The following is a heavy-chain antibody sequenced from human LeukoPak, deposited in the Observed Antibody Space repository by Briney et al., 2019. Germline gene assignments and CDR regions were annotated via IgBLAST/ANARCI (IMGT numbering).Heavy chain of an antibody. CDR2: ISSSSSTL. J-gene: IGHJ5*02. CDR3: ARDFRESGYDWCGFDP. D-gene: IGHD5-12*01. Sequence: GGSLRLSCAASGFTFSSYSMSWVRQAPGKGLEWVAYISSSSSTLHCADPVKGRFTISRDNANNSLYLQMNSLRDEDTAVYYCARDFRESGYDWCGFDPWGQGTLVTVSS. V-gene: IGHV3-48*02. CDR1: GFTFSSYS.